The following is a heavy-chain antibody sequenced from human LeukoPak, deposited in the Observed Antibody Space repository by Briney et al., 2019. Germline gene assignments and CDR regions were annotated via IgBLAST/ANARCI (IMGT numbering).Heavy chain of an antibody. D-gene: IGHD3-16*01. CDR1: GGSISSGSYY. CDR2: IYTSGST. J-gene: IGHJ6*03. V-gene: IGHV4-61*02. CDR3: ARGVMTYYYYYYYMDV. Sequence: PSETLSLTCTVSGGSISSGSYYWSWIRQPAGKGLEWIGRIYTSGSTNYNPSLKSRVTISVDTSKNQFSLKLSSVTAADTAVYYCARGVMTYYYYYYYMDVWGKGTTVTISS.